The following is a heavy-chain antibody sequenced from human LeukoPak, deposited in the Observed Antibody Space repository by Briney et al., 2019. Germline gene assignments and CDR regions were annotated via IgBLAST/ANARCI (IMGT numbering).Heavy chain of an antibody. V-gene: IGHV3-7*01. D-gene: IGHD5-18*01. Sequence: PGGSLRLSCAASGFTFSSYWMSWVRQAPGKGLEWVANIKQDGSEKYYVDSVKGRFTISRDNAKNSLYLQMNSLRAEDTAVYYCRGIQLWARTYAFGIWGQGTMVTVSS. J-gene: IGHJ3*02. CDR3: RGIQLWARTYAFGI. CDR1: GFTFSSYW. CDR2: IKQDGSEK.